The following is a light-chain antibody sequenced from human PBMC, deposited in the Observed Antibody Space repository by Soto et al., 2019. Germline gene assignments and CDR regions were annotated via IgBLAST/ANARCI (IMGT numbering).Light chain of an antibody. J-gene: IGKJ4*01. CDR1: QSISSS. CDR3: QQYNNWPPLT. V-gene: IGKV3-15*01. CDR2: GAS. Sequence: LMTQSPATLSVSPWEIATLSCVASQSISSSKLAWYQQKPGQAPRLLIYGASTRATGIPARFSGSGSGTEFTLTISSLQSEDFAVYYCQQYNNWPPLTFGGGTKVDI.